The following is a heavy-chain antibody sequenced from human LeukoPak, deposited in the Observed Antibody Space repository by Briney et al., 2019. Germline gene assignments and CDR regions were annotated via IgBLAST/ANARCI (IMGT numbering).Heavy chain of an antibody. J-gene: IGHJ3*02. V-gene: IGHV3-23*01. D-gene: IGHD3-22*01. Sequence: PGGSLRLSCAASGFTFSSYAMSWVRQAPGKGLEWVSAISGSGGSTYYADSVKGRFTISRDNSKNTLYLQMNSLRAEDTAVCYCAKVGYYYDSSGTDYPYSVAFDIWGQGTMVTVSS. CDR3: AKVGYYYDSSGTDYPYSVAFDI. CDR2: ISGSGGST. CDR1: GFTFSSYA.